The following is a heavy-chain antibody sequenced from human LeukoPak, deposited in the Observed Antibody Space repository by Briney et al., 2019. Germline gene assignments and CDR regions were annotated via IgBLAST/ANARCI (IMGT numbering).Heavy chain of an antibody. D-gene: IGHD1-26*01. V-gene: IGHV3-74*01. CDR3: VRIIVGASNWFDS. J-gene: IGHJ5*01. CDR2: IHSDGSVT. CDR1: GFSFSTHW. Sequence: GGSLRLSCAASGFSFSTHWMHWVRQAPGKGLVWVSRIHSDGSVTNYADSVKGRFTISRDNAKNTLYLQMNSLRAEDTAVYYCVRIIVGASNWFDSWGQGTLVAVSS.